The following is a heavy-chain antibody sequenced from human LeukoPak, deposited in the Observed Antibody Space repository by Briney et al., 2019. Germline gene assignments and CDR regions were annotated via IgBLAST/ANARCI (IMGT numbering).Heavy chain of an antibody. CDR3: ARESNWDAFDI. Sequence: PSETLSLTCTVSGGSISNYYWSWIRQPPGKGLEWIGYVYYSGSTNYNPSLKSRVTISVDTSKNQFSLKLSSVTAADTAVYYCARESNWDAFDIWGQGTMVTVSS. D-gene: IGHD1-1*01. CDR1: GGSISNYY. CDR2: VYYSGST. V-gene: IGHV4-59*01. J-gene: IGHJ3*02.